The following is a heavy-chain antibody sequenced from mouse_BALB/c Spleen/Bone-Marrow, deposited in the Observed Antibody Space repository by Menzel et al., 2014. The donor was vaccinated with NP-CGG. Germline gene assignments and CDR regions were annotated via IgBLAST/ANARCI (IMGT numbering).Heavy chain of an antibody. V-gene: IGHV1-82*01. J-gene: IGHJ1*01. Sequence: QVQLKESGPELVKPGASVKISCKASGYAFSSSWMNWVRQRPGQGLEWIGRIYPGDGDTNYNGKFKGKATLTADKSSSTVYMQLSSLTSVDSAVYFCVRERGNWYFDVWGAGTTVTVSS. CDR1: GYAFSSSW. CDR3: VRERGNWYFDV. CDR2: IYPGDGDT.